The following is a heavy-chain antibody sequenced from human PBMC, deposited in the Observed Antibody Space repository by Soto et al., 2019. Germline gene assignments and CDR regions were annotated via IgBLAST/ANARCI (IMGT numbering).Heavy chain of an antibody. CDR2: IYHSGST. Sequence: PSETLSLTCAVSGGSISSSNWWSWVRQPPGKGLEWIGEIYHSGSTNYNPSLKSRVTISVDKSKNQFSLKLSSVTAADTAVYYCARLDIPTIYGMDVWGQGTTVTVSS. CDR3: ARLDIPTIYGMDV. CDR1: GGSISSSNW. V-gene: IGHV4-4*02. D-gene: IGHD3-9*01. J-gene: IGHJ6*02.